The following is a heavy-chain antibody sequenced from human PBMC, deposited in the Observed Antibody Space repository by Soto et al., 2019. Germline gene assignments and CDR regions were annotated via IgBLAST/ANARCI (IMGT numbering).Heavy chain of an antibody. J-gene: IGHJ5*02. CDR3: ARAVAPYLGTWFDP. V-gene: IGHV4-30-2*01. CDR1: GGSISSGNSYA. Sequence: QLQLQESGSGLVKPSQTLSLTCAVSGGSISSGNSYAWSWIRQPPGKGLECIGSISHTGRTSYNPSLKGRVTMSVDKSKNQFSLKLSSVTAADMAVYYCARAVAPYLGTWFDPWGQGSLVIVSS. CDR2: ISHTGRT. D-gene: IGHD3-16*01.